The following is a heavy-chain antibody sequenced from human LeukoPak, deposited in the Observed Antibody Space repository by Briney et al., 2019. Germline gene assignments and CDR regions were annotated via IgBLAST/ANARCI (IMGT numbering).Heavy chain of an antibody. Sequence: GGSLRLSCAASGFTLSSHWMAWVRQAPGKGLEWVAHIRQDGGQTYSVDSVKGRFTLSRDNAKNSLYLQMDSLRAEDTAVYYCAKDATAVVGTVYMDVWGKGTTVTISS. CDR2: IRQDGGQT. V-gene: IGHV3-7*01. D-gene: IGHD6-13*01. CDR3: AKDATAVVGTVYMDV. J-gene: IGHJ6*03. CDR1: GFTLSSHW.